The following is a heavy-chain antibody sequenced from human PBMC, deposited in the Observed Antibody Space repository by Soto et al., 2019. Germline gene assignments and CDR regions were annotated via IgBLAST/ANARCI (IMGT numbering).Heavy chain of an antibody. Sequence: PGGSLRLSCAASGFTFSSYSMNWVRQAPGKGLEWVALISSDESEEYYADSVRGRFTISRDISNNTLSLQMNSLRIEDTAVYYCAKDLMSPRIVYGMDVWGQGTTVTVSS. J-gene: IGHJ6*02. D-gene: IGHD2-15*01. CDR3: AKDLMSPRIVYGMDV. CDR1: GFTFSSYS. V-gene: IGHV3-30*18. CDR2: ISSDESEE.